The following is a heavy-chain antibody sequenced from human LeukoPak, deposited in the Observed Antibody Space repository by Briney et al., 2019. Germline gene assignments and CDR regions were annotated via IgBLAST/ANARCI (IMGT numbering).Heavy chain of an antibody. CDR1: GCTFTSYG. D-gene: IGHD2-2*01. Sequence: GASVKVSCKASGCTFTSYGISWVRQAPGQGLEWMGWISAYNGNTNYAQKLQGKVTMTTDTSTSTAYMELRSLRSDDTAVYYCARDGVGYCSSTSCYLGYWGQGALVTVSS. J-gene: IGHJ4*02. V-gene: IGHV1-18*01. CDR2: ISAYNGNT. CDR3: ARDGVGYCSSTSCYLGY.